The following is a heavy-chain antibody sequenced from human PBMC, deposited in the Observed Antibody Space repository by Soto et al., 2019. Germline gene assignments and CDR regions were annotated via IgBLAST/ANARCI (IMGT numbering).Heavy chain of an antibody. CDR2: IYYSGST. CDR1: GGSISSYY. D-gene: IGHD5-12*01. Sequence: SETLSLTCTVSGGSISSYYWSWIRQPPGKGLEWIGYIYYSGSTNYKPSLKSRVTISVDTSKNQFSLKLSSVTAADTAVYYCARQHSGYDSYYYYMEVWGKGTTVTVSS. CDR3: ARQHSGYDSYYYYMEV. J-gene: IGHJ6*03. V-gene: IGHV4-59*08.